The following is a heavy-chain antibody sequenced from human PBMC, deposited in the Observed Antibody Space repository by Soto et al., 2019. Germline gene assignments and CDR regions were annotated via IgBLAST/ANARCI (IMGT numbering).Heavy chain of an antibody. Sequence: QVQLVQSGAEVKKPGASVKVSCKASGYTFTSYDINWVRQATGQGLEWMGWMKPNSGNTGYAHKFQGRVTMTRNTSISTAYMELSSLRSDDTAVSYCARSVEWLASFDYWGQGTLVTVSS. CDR3: ARSVEWLASFDY. J-gene: IGHJ4*02. D-gene: IGHD6-19*01. CDR2: MKPNSGNT. CDR1: GYTFTSYD. V-gene: IGHV1-8*01.